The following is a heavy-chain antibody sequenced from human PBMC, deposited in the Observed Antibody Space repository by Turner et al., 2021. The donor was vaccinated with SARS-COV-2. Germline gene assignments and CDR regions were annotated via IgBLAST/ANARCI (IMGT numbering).Heavy chain of an antibody. J-gene: IGHJ3*02. Sequence: QVQRGQSGAEGKKPGASVKVSCKASGYTFTGYYMHWVRQAPGQGLEWMGWINPNSGGTNYVQEFQGRVTMTRDTSISTAYMEVSRLRSDDTAVYYCYRGPDAFDIWGQGTMVTVSS. CDR1: GYTFTGYY. V-gene: IGHV1-2*02. CDR2: INPNSGGT. D-gene: IGHD4-4*01. CDR3: YRGPDAFDI.